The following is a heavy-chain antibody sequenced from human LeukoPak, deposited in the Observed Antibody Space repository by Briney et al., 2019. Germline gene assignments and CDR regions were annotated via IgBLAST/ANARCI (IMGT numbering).Heavy chain of an antibody. CDR1: GGSISSHY. Sequence: SETLSLTCTVSGGSISSHYWSWIRQPPGKGLEWNGYIYYSGSTNYNPSLKSRVTISVDTSKNQFSLKLSSVTAADTAVYYCARTVTTAILYYYYYMDVWGKGTTVTVSS. V-gene: IGHV4-59*11. CDR2: IYYSGST. CDR3: ARTVTTAILYYYYYMDV. J-gene: IGHJ6*03. D-gene: IGHD1-7*01.